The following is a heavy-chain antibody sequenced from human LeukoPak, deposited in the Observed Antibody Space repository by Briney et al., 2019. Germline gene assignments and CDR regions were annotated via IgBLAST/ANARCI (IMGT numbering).Heavy chain of an antibody. J-gene: IGHJ5*02. CDR1: GGTFSSYA. D-gene: IGHD2-8*01. CDR2: IIPIFGTA. Sequence: GASVKVSCKASGGTFSSYAISWVRQAPGQGLEWMGGIIPIFGTANYAQKFQGRVTITADESTSTAYMELSSLRSEDTAVYYCARDLHGYCTNGVCYTVYNWFDPWGQGTLVTVSS. V-gene: IGHV1-69*13. CDR3: ARDLHGYCTNGVCYTVYNWFDP.